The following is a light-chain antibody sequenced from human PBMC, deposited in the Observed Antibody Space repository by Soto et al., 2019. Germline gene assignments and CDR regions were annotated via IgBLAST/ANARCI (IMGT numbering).Light chain of an antibody. CDR2: RNN. V-gene: IGLV1-47*01. J-gene: IGLJ1*01. CDR1: SSNIGSNY. Sequence: QAVVTQPPSASGTPGQRVTISCSGSSSNIGSNYVYWYQQLPGTAPKLLIYRNNQRPSGVPDRFSGSKSGTSASLAISGLRSEDEADYYCAAWDDSLSGSYVFGTGTKLTV. CDR3: AAWDDSLSGSYV.